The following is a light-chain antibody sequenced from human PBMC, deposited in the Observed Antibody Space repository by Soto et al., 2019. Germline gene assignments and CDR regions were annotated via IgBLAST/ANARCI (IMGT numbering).Light chain of an antibody. CDR2: WAS. Sequence: DIVMTQSPDSLAEALGERATINCKSSQSVLYSSNNRNYLAWYQQKPGQPPKLLIYWASTRESGVPDRFSGSGSGTDFTLTISSLQAEDVAVYYCQQYYRTPSTFGQGTKLEIK. J-gene: IGKJ2*02. CDR1: QSVLYSSNNRNY. CDR3: QQYYRTPST. V-gene: IGKV4-1*01.